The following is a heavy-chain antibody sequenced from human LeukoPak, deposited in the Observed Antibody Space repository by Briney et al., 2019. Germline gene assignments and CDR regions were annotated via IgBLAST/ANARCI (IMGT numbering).Heavy chain of an antibody. CDR2: ISYDGSNK. J-gene: IGHJ4*02. V-gene: IGHV3-30*04. D-gene: IGHD6-19*01. Sequence: GGSLRLSCAASGFTFSTYAMHWVRQAPGKGLEWVAAISYDGSNKNYADSVKGRFTISRDNSKDTLYLQMNSLRAEDTAVYYCARGVRIAVAGYIDYWGQGTLVTVSS. CDR1: GFTFSTYA. CDR3: ARGVRIAVAGYIDY.